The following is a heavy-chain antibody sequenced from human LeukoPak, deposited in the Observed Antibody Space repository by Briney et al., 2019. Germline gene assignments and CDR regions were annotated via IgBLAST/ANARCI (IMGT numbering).Heavy chain of an antibody. J-gene: IGHJ6*02. CDR2: IYYSGST. CDR1: GGFIRNYY. V-gene: IGHV4-59*01. Sequence: KSSETLSLTCTVSGGFIRNYYWSWIRQLPGKGLEWIGYIYYSGSTSYNPSLKSRVTISVDTSKNQFSLKLSSVTAADTAVYYCARNVPAGNYGMDVWGQGTTVTVSS. CDR3: ARNVPAGNYGMDV. D-gene: IGHD2-2*01.